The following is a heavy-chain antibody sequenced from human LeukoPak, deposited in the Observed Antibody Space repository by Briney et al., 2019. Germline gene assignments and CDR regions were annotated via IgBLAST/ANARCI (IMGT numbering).Heavy chain of an antibody. CDR2: FDPEDGET. CDR3: TRDPEMATILFEY. V-gene: IGHV1-24*01. D-gene: IGHD5-24*01. CDR1: GYTLTELS. Sequence: ASVKVSCKVSGYTLTELSMHWVRQAPGKGLEWMGGFDPEDGETIYAQKFQGRVTMTEDTSTDTAYMELSSLRSDDTAVYYCTRDPEMATILFEYWGQGTLVTVSS. J-gene: IGHJ4*02.